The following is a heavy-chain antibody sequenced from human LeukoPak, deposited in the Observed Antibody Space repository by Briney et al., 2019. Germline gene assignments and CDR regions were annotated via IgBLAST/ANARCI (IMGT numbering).Heavy chain of an antibody. J-gene: IGHJ4*02. V-gene: IGHV1-18*01. CDR3: ARGDTPLDY. Sequence: ASVKVSCKASGYTFTRHGISWVRQAPGQGLEWMGWISGYNGDTKFAQKFQDRVSMTTDTSTSTAYMEVGSLRSDDTAVYYCARGDTPLDYWGQGTLVTVSS. D-gene: IGHD2-15*01. CDR1: GYTFTRHG. CDR2: ISGYNGDT.